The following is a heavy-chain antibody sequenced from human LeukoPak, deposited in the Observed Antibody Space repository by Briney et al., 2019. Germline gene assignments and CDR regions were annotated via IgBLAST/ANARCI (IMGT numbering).Heavy chain of an antibody. CDR3: ARENYYDSSGYLNFDY. V-gene: IGHV4-61*02. CDR1: GGSISSGSYY. J-gene: IGHJ4*02. D-gene: IGHD3-22*01. Sequence: PSETLSLTCTVSGGSISSGSYYWSWIRQPAGKGLEWIGRIYTSGSTNYNPSPKSRVTISVDTSKNQFSLKLSSVTAADTAVYYCARENYYDSSGYLNFDYWGQGTLVTVSS. CDR2: IYTSGST.